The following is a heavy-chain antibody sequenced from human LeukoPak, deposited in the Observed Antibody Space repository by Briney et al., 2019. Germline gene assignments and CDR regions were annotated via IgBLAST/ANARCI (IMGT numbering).Heavy chain of an antibody. CDR1: GFTFSSYA. V-gene: IGHV3-30*04. J-gene: IGHJ5*02. CDR2: ISHDGGNK. D-gene: IGHD6-19*01. CDR3: ARGQLLVLPPPPFDP. Sequence: GGSLRLSCAVSGFTFSSYAMHWVRQAPGKGLEWVAVISHDGGNKYYADSVKGRFTISRDNSKNTLYLQMNRLRREDTAMYSCARGQLLVLPPPPFDPWGQGTLVTVPS.